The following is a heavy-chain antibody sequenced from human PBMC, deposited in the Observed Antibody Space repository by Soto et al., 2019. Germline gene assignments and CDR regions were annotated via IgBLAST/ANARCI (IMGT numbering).Heavy chain of an antibody. J-gene: IGHJ5*02. CDR1: GGSISSYY. CDR2: IYYSGST. V-gene: IGHV4-59*01. Sequence: SETLSLTCTVSGGSISSYYWSWIRQPPGKGLEWIGYIYYSGSTNYNPSLKSRVTISVDTSKNQFSLKLSSVTAADTAVYYCARSLPYSGGLSHYYGSGSYYWFDPWGQGTLVTVSS. CDR3: ARSLPYSGGLSHYYGSGSYYWFDP. D-gene: IGHD3-10*01.